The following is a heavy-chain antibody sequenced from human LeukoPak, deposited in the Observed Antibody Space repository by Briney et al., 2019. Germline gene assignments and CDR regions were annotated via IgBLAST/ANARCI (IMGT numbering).Heavy chain of an antibody. CDR3: AIGLRSRSPGIAARDYYYYYMDV. J-gene: IGHJ6*03. Sequence: SVKVSCKASGGTFSSYAISWVRQAPGQGLEWMGGIIPTFGTANYAQKFQGRVTITTDESTSTAYMELSSLRSEDTAVYYCAIGLRSRSPGIAARDYYYYYMDVWGKGTTVTVSS. V-gene: IGHV1-69*05. CDR2: IIPTFGTA. D-gene: IGHD6-6*01. CDR1: GGTFSSYA.